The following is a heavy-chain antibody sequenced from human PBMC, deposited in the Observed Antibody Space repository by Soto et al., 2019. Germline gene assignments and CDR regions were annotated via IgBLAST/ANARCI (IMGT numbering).Heavy chain of an antibody. D-gene: IGHD3-10*01. J-gene: IGHJ6*03. Sequence: PGGSLRLSCAASGFTFSSYAMSWVRQAPGKGLEWVSAISGSGGSTYYADSVKGRFTISRDNSKNTLYLQMNSLRAEDTAVYYCARDQAITMALKGYYYYYMDVWGKGTTVTVSS. V-gene: IGHV3-23*01. CDR1: GFTFSSYA. CDR3: ARDQAITMALKGYYYYYMDV. CDR2: ISGSGGST.